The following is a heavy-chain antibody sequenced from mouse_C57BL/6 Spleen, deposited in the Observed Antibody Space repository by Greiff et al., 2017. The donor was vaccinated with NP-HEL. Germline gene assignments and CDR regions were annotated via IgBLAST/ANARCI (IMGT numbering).Heavy chain of an antibody. CDR3: ARGLYGQFAY. V-gene: IGHV3-1*01. J-gene: IGHJ3*01. CDR1: GYSITSGYD. D-gene: IGHD1-1*02. CDR2: ISYSGST. Sequence: EVQLVESGPGMVKPSQSLSLTCTVTGYSITSGYDWHWIRHLPGNKLEWMGYISYSGSTNYNPSLKSRISITHDTSKNHFFLKLNSVTTEDTATYYCARGLYGQFAYWGQGTLVTVSA.